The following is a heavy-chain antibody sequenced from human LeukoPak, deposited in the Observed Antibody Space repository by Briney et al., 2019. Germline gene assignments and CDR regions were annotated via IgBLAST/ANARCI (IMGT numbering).Heavy chain of an antibody. CDR3: ARGAYYYED. V-gene: IGHV3-53*01. CDR2: IYNGGST. CDR1: GFTVSRNY. Sequence: GGSLRLSCAASGFTVSRNYMSWVRQASGKGLEWVSVIYNGGSTFYADSVKGRFTISRDISKNTLYLQMNSLRAEDTAVYYCARGAYYYEDWGQGTLVTVSS. D-gene: IGHD3-22*01. J-gene: IGHJ4*02.